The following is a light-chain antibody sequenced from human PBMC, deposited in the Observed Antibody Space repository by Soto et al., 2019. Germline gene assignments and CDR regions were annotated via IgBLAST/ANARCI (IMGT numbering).Light chain of an antibody. CDR2: YDD. J-gene: IGLJ3*02. CDR3: AAWDDSLNVVL. CDR1: SSNIGKNA. Sequence: QSVLTQPPSVSEAPRQRVTISCSGNSSNIGKNAVNWYQHLPGKAPKLLIYYDDLLPSGVSDRFSGSKSGTSASLAISGLQSDYEGDYYCAAWDDSLNVVLFGGGTKLTVL. V-gene: IGLV1-36*01.